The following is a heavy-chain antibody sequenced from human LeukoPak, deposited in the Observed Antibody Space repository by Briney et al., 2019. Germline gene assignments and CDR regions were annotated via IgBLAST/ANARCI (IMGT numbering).Heavy chain of an antibody. CDR1: GGSISSGGYY. D-gene: IGHD3-22*01. Sequence: PSETLSLTCTVPGGSISSGGYYWSWIRQHPGKGLEWIGYIYYSGSTYYNPSLKSRVTISVDTSKNQFSLKLSSVTAADTAVYYCASNYYDSSGYYPFDYWGQGTLVTVSS. CDR2: IYYSGST. J-gene: IGHJ4*02. CDR3: ASNYYDSSGYYPFDY. V-gene: IGHV4-31*03.